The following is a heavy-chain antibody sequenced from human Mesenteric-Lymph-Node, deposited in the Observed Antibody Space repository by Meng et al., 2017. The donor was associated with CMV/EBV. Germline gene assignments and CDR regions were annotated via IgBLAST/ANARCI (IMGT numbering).Heavy chain of an antibody. CDR3: ARSFFGSGNYYAQY. CDR2: ISSSSSYI. CDR1: GFTFDDYA. J-gene: IGHJ4*02. D-gene: IGHD3-10*01. V-gene: IGHV3-21*01. Sequence: GESLKISCAASGFTFDDYAMTWVRQTPGKGLEWVSSISSSSSYIYYAASVKGRFTVSRDNAMNSLFLQMNSLRDEDTAVYYYARSFFGSGNYYAQYWGQGTLVTVSS.